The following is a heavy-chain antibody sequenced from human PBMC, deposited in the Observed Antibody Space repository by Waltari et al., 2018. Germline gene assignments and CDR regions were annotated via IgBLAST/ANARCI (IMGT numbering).Heavy chain of an antibody. D-gene: IGHD6-19*01. CDR1: GYPFTAYY. Sequence: QVQLVQSGPEVKKPGASVKVSCKASGYPFTAYYMHWLRQAPGQGLEWMGCINPNSDVANYAQMFQGGVTMTMDTSIDTGYLELSSLRSDDTAVYYCARDVAGSQGGAFDIWGQGTMVTVSS. V-gene: IGHV1-2*02. CDR2: INPNSDVA. CDR3: ARDVAGSQGGAFDI. J-gene: IGHJ3*02.